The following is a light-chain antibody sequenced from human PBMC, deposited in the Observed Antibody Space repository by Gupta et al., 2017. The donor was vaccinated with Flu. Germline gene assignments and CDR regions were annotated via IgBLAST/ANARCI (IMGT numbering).Light chain of an antibody. Sequence: VQMPQSPSTLSASVGDRVTITCRASQSISIWLAWYQKKPGKAPKPLIYKASLLETGVPLRFSGSGSGTEFTLIISSLQPDDFATYYCQQYGGYPWTFGQGTTVEIQ. CDR2: KAS. CDR1: QSISIW. J-gene: IGKJ1*01. V-gene: IGKV1-5*03. CDR3: QQYGGYPWT.